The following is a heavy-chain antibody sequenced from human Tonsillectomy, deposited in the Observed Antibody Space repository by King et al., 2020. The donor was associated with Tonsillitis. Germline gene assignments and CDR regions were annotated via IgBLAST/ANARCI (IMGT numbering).Heavy chain of an antibody. CDR1: GGTFSNYA. D-gene: IGHD6-13*01. CDR3: AKSGSCQDELDG. Sequence: QLVQSGADVKKPGSSVKVSCKASGGTFSNYAISWVRQAPGQGLAWMGEIIPIFGTAHYAQRFQGRVTITADESTSTAYMELSSLRSEDTAVYYWAKSGSCQDELDGGGKGTMVTVSS. CDR2: IIPIFGTA. V-gene: IGHV1-69*12. J-gene: IGHJ3*01.